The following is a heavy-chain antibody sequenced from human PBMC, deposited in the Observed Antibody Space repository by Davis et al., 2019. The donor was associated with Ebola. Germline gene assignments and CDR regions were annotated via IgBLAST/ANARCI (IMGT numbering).Heavy chain of an antibody. V-gene: IGHV3-53*01. D-gene: IGHD3-3*01. CDR2: IYAHGAT. CDR3: ARDGIGENYFDD. Sequence: GESLKISCAASGFTVSDSYLNCVRQAPGKGLEWVSVIYAHGATYYADSVKGRFTISRDSSKNTLYLHMNSLRAEDTAVYFCARDGIGENYFDDWGQGTLVSVSS. J-gene: IGHJ4*02. CDR1: GFTVSDSY.